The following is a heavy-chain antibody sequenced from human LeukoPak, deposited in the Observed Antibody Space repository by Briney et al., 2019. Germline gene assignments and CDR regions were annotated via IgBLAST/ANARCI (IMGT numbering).Heavy chain of an antibody. J-gene: IGHJ4*02. CDR1: GFTFSSYS. Sequence: GGSLRLSCAASGFTFSSYSMNWVRQAPGKGLEWVSSISSSSSYIYYADSVKGRFTISRDNAKNSLYLQMNSLRAEDTAVYYCAKDSTTYCGGDCYSVPDYWGQGTLVTVSS. V-gene: IGHV3-21*01. CDR3: AKDSTTYCGGDCYSVPDY. D-gene: IGHD2-21*02. CDR2: ISSSSSYI.